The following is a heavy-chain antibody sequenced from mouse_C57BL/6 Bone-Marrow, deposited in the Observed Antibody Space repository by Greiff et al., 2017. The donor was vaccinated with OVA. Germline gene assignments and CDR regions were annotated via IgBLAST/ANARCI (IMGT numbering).Heavy chain of an antibody. V-gene: IGHV12-3*01. J-gene: IGHJ1*03. D-gene: IGHD1-1*01. CDR3: SGDTLEYDGSSHWYFDV. CDR1: GFPITSGYY. CDR2: ITHSGET. Sequence: VKLMESGPGLVKPSQSLFLTCSITGFPITSGYYWIWIRPSPGTPLEWMGYITHSGETFYNPYLQSPISITRETSKYQCYLQVNSVTTEDKAMYYCSGDTLEYDGSSHWYFDVWGTGTTVTVSS.